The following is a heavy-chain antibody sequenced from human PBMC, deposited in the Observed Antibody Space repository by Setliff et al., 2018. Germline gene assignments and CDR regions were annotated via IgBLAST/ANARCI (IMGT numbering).Heavy chain of an antibody. D-gene: IGHD1-26*01. CDR1: GGPMRSFY. CDR2: ISDSGST. Sequence: SETLSLTCTVSGGPMRSFYWSWIRQTPGKGLQWIGYISDSGSTSYNPSLKSRVTISVDTSKNQFSLKLSSVTAADTAVYYCARERFGRTGGSYGAYYFDYWGQGTLVTVSS. J-gene: IGHJ4*02. CDR3: ARERFGRTGGSYGAYYFDY. V-gene: IGHV4-59*12.